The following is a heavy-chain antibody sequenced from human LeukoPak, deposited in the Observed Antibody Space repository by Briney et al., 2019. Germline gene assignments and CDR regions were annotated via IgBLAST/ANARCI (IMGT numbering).Heavy chain of an antibody. CDR1: GFTFSSYA. D-gene: IGHD2-15*01. CDR2: ISGSGGST. CDR3: AKDHSRYCSGGSCSTDY. J-gene: IGHJ4*02. V-gene: IGHV3-23*01. Sequence: GGSLRLSCAASGFTFSSYAMSRVRQAPGKGLEWVSAISGSGGSTYYADSVKGRFTISRDNSKNTLYLQMNSLRAEDTAVYYCAKDHSRYCSGGSCSTDYWGQGTLVTVSS.